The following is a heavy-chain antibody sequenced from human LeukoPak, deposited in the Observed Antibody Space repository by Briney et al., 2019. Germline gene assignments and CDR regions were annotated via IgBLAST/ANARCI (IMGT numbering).Heavy chain of an antibody. CDR1: GFTFDDYA. CDR3: AKGKEYYYGSSGYLTY. J-gene: IGHJ4*02. Sequence: GGSLRLSCAASGFTFDDYAMHWVRQAPGKGLEWVSGISWNSGSIGYADSVKGRFTISRDNAKNSLYLQMNSLRAEDTALYYCAKGKEYYYGSSGYLTYWGQGTLVTVSS. V-gene: IGHV3-9*01. CDR2: ISWNSGSI. D-gene: IGHD3-22*01.